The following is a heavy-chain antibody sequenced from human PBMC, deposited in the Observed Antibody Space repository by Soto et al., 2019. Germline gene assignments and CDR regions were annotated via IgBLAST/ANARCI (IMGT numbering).Heavy chain of an antibody. D-gene: IGHD4-17*01. Sequence: QVQLVESGGGVVQPGRSLRLSCSAAGFRLSSFAMYWVRQAPGKGLEWVAVISYDGSNIYYADSVKGRFTISRDNSKKTLYLQMNSLRLEDTAVFYCARRTTVVTGIDYWGQGTLVTASS. V-gene: IGHV3-30-3*01. J-gene: IGHJ4*02. CDR1: GFRLSSFA. CDR3: ARRTTVVTGIDY. CDR2: ISYDGSNI.